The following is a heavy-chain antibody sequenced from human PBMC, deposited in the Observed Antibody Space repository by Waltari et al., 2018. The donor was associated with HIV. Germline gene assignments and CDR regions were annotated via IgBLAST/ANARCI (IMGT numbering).Heavy chain of an antibody. CDR1: GFTFSNYG. CDR3: VKEHQYSHTWYSYYGMDV. D-gene: IGHD6-13*01. Sequence: EVQVLESGGALVQPGGSLRLSCAASGFTFSNYGMSWVRQAPGKGLEWVSTVSGSGGSTYYADSVEGRFTVSRDNSKNTLYLQMNSLRAEDTAVYFFVKEHQYSHTWYSYYGMDVWGQGTTVTVSS. V-gene: IGHV3-23*01. J-gene: IGHJ6*02. CDR2: VSGSGGST.